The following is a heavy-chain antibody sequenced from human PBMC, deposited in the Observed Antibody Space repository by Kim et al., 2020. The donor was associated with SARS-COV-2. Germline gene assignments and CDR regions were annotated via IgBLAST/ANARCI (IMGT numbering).Heavy chain of an antibody. D-gene: IGHD3-22*01. V-gene: IGHV1-46*01. Sequence: KFQGRVTMTRDTSTSPVYMELSSLKSEDTAVYYCAREREDSSGGRGAFDIWGQGTMVPVSS. CDR3: AREREDSSGGRGAFDI. J-gene: IGHJ3*02.